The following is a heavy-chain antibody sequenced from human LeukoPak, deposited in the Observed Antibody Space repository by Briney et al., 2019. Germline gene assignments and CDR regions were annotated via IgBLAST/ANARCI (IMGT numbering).Heavy chain of an antibody. CDR2: INPNSGGT. CDR3: ARPVEQWLVIFDY. D-gene: IGHD6-19*01. Sequence: ASVKVSCKASGYTFTNYGLSWVRQAPGQGLEWMEWINPNSGGTNYAQKFQGRVTMTRDTSISTAYMELSRLRSDDTAVYYCARPVEQWLVIFDYWGQGTLVTVSS. V-gene: IGHV1-2*02. CDR1: GYTFTNYG. J-gene: IGHJ4*02.